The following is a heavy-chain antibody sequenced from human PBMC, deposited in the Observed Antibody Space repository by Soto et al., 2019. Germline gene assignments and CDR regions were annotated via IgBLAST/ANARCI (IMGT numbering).Heavy chain of an antibody. J-gene: IGHJ5*02. D-gene: IGHD3-3*01. V-gene: IGHV3-30-3*01. CDR2: ISYDGSNK. CDR3: ARDSSVVPAAITFDFWSGPKGFDP. Sequence: PGGSLGLSCSASGVTFSSYAMHWVRQAPGKGLEWVAVISYDGSNKYYADSVKGRFTISRDNSKNTLYLQMNSLRAEDTAVYYCARDSSVVPAAITFDFWSGPKGFDPWGQGTLVTVPS. CDR1: GVTFSSYA.